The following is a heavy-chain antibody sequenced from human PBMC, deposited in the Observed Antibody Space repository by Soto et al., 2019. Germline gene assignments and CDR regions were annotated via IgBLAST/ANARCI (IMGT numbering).Heavy chain of an antibody. CDR3: ARDFDGMDV. J-gene: IGHJ6*02. CDR1: GLTISSTY. CDR2: IYSGGST. V-gene: IGHV3-66*01. Sequence: EVHLVESGGGLVQPGGSLRVSCAASGLTISSTYMSWVRQAPGKGLEWVSAIYSGGSTYYADSVKGRFTISRDNSKNTLYLQMNSLRAEDTAVYYCARDFDGMDVWGQGTTVTVSS.